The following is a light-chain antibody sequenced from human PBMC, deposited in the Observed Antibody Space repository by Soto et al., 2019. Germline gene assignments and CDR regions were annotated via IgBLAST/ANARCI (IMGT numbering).Light chain of an antibody. J-gene: IGKJ3*01. CDR1: QSVSTN. Sequence: EIVMMQSPATLSVSPGERATLSCRASQSVSTNLAWYQQKPGQAPRLLIYGPSIRATGIPARFSGSGSGTEFTLTINSLQSEDFALYYCQEYDKWPPGFTFGPGIRVDNK. CDR3: QEYDKWPPGFT. V-gene: IGKV3-15*01. CDR2: GPS.